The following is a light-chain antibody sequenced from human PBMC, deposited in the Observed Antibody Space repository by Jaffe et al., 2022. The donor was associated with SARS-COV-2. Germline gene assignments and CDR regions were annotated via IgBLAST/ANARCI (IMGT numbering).Light chain of an antibody. CDR2: TNN. Sequence: QSVLTQAPSASGTPGQGVTISCSGSSSNIGVNTVSWYQQLPGTSPNLLIYTNNQRPSGVPDRFSGSKSGTSASLAISGLQSEDEADYYCATWDDRLNGPVFGGGTKLTVL. CDR1: SSNIGVNT. CDR3: ATWDDRLNGPV. J-gene: IGLJ3*02. V-gene: IGLV1-44*01.